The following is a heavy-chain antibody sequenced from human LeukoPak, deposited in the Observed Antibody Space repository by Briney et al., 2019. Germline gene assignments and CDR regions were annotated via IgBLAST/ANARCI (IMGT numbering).Heavy chain of an antibody. CDR1: GYTFTSYA. V-gene: IGHV1-3*01. CDR2: INADNGNT. CDR3: ARVGYGSGSIDDY. Sequence: ASVKVSCKASGYTFTSYATHWVRQAPGQRLEWMGWINADNGNTKYSQKFQGRVTITRDTSASTAYMELSSLRSEDTAVYYCARVGYGSGSIDDYWGQGTLVTVSS. J-gene: IGHJ4*02. D-gene: IGHD3-10*01.